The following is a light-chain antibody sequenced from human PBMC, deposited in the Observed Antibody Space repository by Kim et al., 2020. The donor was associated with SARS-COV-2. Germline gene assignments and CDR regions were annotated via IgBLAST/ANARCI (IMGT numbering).Light chain of an antibody. V-gene: IGKV3-15*01. CDR2: GAS. CDR3: QQYNNWPQFT. Sequence: PRARATLSSRASQSVGSNFAWYQQNPGQAPRLLIYGASARATGIPARFSGSGSGTEFTLTISSLQSEDFAVCYCQQYNNWPQFTFGPGTKVDIK. CDR1: QSVGSN. J-gene: IGKJ3*01.